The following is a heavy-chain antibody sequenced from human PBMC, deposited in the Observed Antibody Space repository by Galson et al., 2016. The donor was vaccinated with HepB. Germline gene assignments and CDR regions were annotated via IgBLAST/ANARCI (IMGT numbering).Heavy chain of an antibody. V-gene: IGHV1-18*04. Sequence: SVKVSCKASGYPFTTNGITWVRQAPGQGLEWMGWISAHNGDTNSPQKFQGRVTLTTDTATRTAYMELRSLKSDDTAVYYCARDRDRSFDYWGQGTLVTVSS. CDR2: ISAHNGDT. CDR3: ARDRDRSFDY. J-gene: IGHJ4*02. CDR1: GYPFTTNG. D-gene: IGHD5-24*01.